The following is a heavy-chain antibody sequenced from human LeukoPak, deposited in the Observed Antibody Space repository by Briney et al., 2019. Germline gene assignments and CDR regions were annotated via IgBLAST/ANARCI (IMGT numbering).Heavy chain of an antibody. CDR3: AREETTRSLRAFDC. CDR2: IHTSGTT. J-gene: IGHJ4*02. D-gene: IGHD5-12*01. Sequence: PSETLSLTCTVSNGSVGSNFWTYMRQPARQGLEWIGRIHTSGTTNYNPSLKSRVTMSVDTSKNQFSLELSSVTAADTAVYYCAREETTRSLRAFDCWGQGTLVTVSS. V-gene: IGHV4-4*07. CDR1: NGSVGSNF.